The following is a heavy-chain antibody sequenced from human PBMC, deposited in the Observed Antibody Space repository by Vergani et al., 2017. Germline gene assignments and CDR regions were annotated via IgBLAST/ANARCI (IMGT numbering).Heavy chain of an antibody. CDR3: AKGGSQWLVDY. CDR2: MNPNSGNT. D-gene: IGHD6-19*01. Sequence: QVQLVQSGAEVKKPGSSVKVSCKASGGTFSSYAISWVRQAPGQGLEWMGWMNPNSGNTGYAQKFQGRVTMTRNTSISTAYMELSSLRSEDTAVYYCAKGGSQWLVDYWGQGTLVTVSS. V-gene: IGHV1-8*02. J-gene: IGHJ4*02. CDR1: GGTFSSYA.